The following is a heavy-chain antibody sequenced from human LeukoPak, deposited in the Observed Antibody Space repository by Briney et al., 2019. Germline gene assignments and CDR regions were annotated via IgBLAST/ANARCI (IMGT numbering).Heavy chain of an antibody. D-gene: IGHD4-17*01. CDR1: GYTFTSYG. J-gene: IGHJ6*02. Sequence: ASVKVSCKASGYTFTSYGISWVRQAPGQGLEWMGWISAYNGNTNYAQKLQGRVTMTTDTSTSTAYMELRSLRSDDTAVYYCARDQPKGDGDYTRYYYGMDVWGQGTTVTVSS. CDR2: ISAYNGNT. CDR3: ARDQPKGDGDYTRYYYGMDV. V-gene: IGHV1-18*01.